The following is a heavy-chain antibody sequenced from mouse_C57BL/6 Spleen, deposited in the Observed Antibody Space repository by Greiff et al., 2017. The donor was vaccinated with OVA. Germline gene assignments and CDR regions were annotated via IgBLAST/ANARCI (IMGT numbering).Heavy chain of an antibody. V-gene: IGHV1-64*01. Sequence: VQLQQPGAELVKPGASVKLSCKASGYTFTSYWMHWVKQRPGQGLEWIGMIHPNSGSTNYNEKFKSKATLTVDKSSSTAYMQLSSLTSEDSAVYYCARFYDGYYPFAYWGQGTLVTVSA. D-gene: IGHD2-3*01. CDR1: GYTFTSYW. CDR3: ARFYDGYYPFAY. CDR2: IHPNSGST. J-gene: IGHJ3*01.